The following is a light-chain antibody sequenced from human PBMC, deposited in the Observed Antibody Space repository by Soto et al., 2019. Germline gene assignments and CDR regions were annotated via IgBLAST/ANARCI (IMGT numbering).Light chain of an antibody. CDR1: PSVTNY. V-gene: IGKV3-11*01. CDR2: GAF. Sequence: PGERATLSCRASPSVTNYLAWYQQKPGQPPRLLIYGAFNRAAGIPARFSGSGSGTDFTLTISSLESEDSAVYYCQQRNIWPPVTFGQGTRLEIK. J-gene: IGKJ5*01. CDR3: QQRNIWPPVT.